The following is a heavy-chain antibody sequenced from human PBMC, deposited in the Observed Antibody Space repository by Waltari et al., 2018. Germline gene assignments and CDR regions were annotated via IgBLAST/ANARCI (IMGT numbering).Heavy chain of an antibody. CDR3: ARHDWSTDHAWFDP. Sequence: EVQLVQSGAEVKKPGESLTISCQASGYSFSNYWISWVRQKPGKGLEWRGRIDPSDSSTAYSPSFQGHITISTDNSISTASLQWSTLKASDTAIYYCARHDWSTDHAWFDPWGQGTLVTVSS. D-gene: IGHD3-9*01. V-gene: IGHV5-10-1*03. CDR2: IDPSDSST. CDR1: GYSFSNYW. J-gene: IGHJ5*01.